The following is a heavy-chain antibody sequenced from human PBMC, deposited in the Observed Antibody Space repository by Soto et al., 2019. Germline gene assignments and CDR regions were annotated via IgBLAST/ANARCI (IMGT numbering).Heavy chain of an antibody. Sequence: PSQTLSLTCVISGDSVSGNSAAWNWIRQSPSRGLEWLGRTYYRSKWFYDYGLSVRGRLTISPDTRKNQFSLQLSSVTPEDSAVYYCARGVQVSGRAYWGQGILVTVSS. D-gene: IGHD2-15*01. CDR3: ARGVQVSGRAY. V-gene: IGHV6-1*01. CDR1: GDSVSGNSAA. J-gene: IGHJ4*03. CDR2: TYYRSKWFY.